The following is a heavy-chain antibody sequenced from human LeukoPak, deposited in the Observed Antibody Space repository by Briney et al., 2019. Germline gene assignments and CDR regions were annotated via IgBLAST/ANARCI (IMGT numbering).Heavy chain of an antibody. CDR1: GYSFTTYW. V-gene: IGHV5-51*01. D-gene: IGHD6-6*01. CDR3: ARVPFFSTSSGYYFDY. Sequence: GESLKISCQGSGYSFTTYWIGWVRQMPGKGLEWMGIIYPDDSDARYSPSFQGQVTISADKSISTAYLQWSSLKASDTAMYYCARVPFFSTSSGYYFDYWGQGTLVTVSS. J-gene: IGHJ4*02. CDR2: IYPDDSDA.